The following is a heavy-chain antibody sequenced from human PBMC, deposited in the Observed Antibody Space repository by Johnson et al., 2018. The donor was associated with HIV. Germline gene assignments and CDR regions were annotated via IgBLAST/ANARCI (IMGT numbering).Heavy chain of an antibody. Sequence: QVQLVESGGGVVQPGRSLRLSCTVSGIIFSHYGMHWVRQAPGQGLEWVSVIYSGGSRHYRDSVKGRFTVSRDSSRNTVYLQMNSLRAEDTAVYYCARSVNAGRPFDIWGQGTLVTVSS. CDR1: GIIFSHYG. V-gene: IGHV3-NL1*01. D-gene: IGHD2-8*01. CDR3: ARSVNAGRPFDI. CDR2: IYSGGSR. J-gene: IGHJ3*02.